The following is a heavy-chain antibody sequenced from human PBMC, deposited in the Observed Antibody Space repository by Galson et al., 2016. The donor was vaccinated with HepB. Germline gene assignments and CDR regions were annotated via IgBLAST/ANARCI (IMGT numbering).Heavy chain of an antibody. Sequence: PALVKPTQTLTLTCTFSGFSLSTSGVAVVWIRQPPGKALEWLALINGDDDKRYSPSLKSRLTITKATSKNQVVLTMTNMDPVDTATYYCARSVRGVLPFDFWGQGTLVTVSS. CDR3: ARSVRGVLPFDF. CDR1: GFSLSTSGVA. J-gene: IGHJ4*02. V-gene: IGHV2-5*02. CDR2: INGDDDK. D-gene: IGHD3-10*01.